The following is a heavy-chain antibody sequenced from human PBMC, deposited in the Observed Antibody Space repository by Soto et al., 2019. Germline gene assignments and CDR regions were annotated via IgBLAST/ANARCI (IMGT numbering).Heavy chain of an antibody. J-gene: IGHJ6*02. CDR2: ISYDGSNK. CDR3: ARGWGSRRDIVGQV. V-gene: IGHV3-30-3*01. CDR1: GFTFSSYA. Sequence: GGSLRLSCAASGFTFSSYAMHWVRQAPGKGLEWVAVISYDGSNKYYADSVKGRFTISRDNSKNTLYLQMNSLRAEDTAVYYCARGWGSRRDIVGQVWGQGTTVTVSS. D-gene: IGHD2-15*01.